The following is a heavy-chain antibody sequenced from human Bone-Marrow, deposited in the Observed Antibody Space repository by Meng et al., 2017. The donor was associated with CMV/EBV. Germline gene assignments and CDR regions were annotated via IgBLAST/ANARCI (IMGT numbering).Heavy chain of an antibody. CDR2: IDPGDSYT. Sequence: SCKGSGYSFNRYWISWVRQMPGKGLEWMGRIDPGDSYTNYSPSFQGHVTISVDKSSSTAYLQWSSLKASDTAMYYCARHGLTTVGDFWGQGTLVTVSS. J-gene: IGHJ4*02. V-gene: IGHV5-10-1*01. CDR1: GYSFNRYW. D-gene: IGHD4-23*01. CDR3: ARHGLTTVGDF.